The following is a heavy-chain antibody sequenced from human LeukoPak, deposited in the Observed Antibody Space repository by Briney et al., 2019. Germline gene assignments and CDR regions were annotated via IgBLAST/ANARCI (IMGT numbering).Heavy chain of an antibody. J-gene: IGHJ4*02. Sequence: GGSLRLSFAASGXTFSSHNINWVRQAPGKGLEWVSSISATSTYIYYADSVKGRFTVSRDNAKNSVYLQMNSLRAEDTAVYYCANNDYLGYWGQGTLVTVSS. V-gene: IGHV3-21*01. CDR2: ISATSTYI. CDR3: ANNDYLGY. CDR1: GXTFSSHN. D-gene: IGHD5-24*01.